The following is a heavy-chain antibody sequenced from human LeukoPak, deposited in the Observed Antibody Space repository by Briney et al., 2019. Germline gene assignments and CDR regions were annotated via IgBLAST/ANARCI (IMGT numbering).Heavy chain of an antibody. CDR2: ITGGSTTK. CDR3: ARDGDIAVATAPYYFDY. CDR1: GFTFSYYE. V-gene: IGHV3-48*03. D-gene: IGHD6-19*01. J-gene: IGHJ4*02. Sequence: PGGSLRLSCAASGFTFSYYEMIWVRQAPGKGLAWVSYITGGSTTKNYADSVKGRFTISRDNAKNSLYLQMNSLRAEDTAIYYCARDGDIAVATAPYYFDYWGQGILVNVSS.